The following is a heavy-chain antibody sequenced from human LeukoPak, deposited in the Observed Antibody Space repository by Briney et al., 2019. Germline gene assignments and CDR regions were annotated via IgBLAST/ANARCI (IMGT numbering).Heavy chain of an antibody. D-gene: IGHD3-3*01. V-gene: IGHV1-2*02. CDR3: ARAPGSNPIYYFAY. CDR2: INPTIGGT. CDR1: GYTFTGYY. Sequence: ASVKVSCKASGYTFTGYYMHWVRLSPGQGLEWMGWINPTIGGTNVAQKFQGRVTMTKDTSITTAYMELSRLRSVDTAVYYCARAPGSNPIYYFAYWGQGTLVTVSS. J-gene: IGHJ4*02.